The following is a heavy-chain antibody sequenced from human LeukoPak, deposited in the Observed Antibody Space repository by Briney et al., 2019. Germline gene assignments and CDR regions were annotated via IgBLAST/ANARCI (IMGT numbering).Heavy chain of an antibody. CDR1: GYTFTSYY. D-gene: IGHD4-23*01. J-gene: IGHJ6*02. V-gene: IGHV1-46*01. CDR2: INPSGGST. CDR3: ARVPDYGGYYYYGMDV. Sequence: ASVKVSCKASGYTFTSYYMHWVRQAPGQGLEWMGIINPSGGSTSYAQKFQGRVTMTRDTSTSTVYMELSSLRSEDTAVYYCARVPDYGGYYYYGMDVWGQGTTVTVSS.